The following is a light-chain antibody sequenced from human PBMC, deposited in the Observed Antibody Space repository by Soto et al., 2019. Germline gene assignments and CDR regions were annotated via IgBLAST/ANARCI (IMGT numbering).Light chain of an antibody. CDR3: RSYTSSSTRV. Sequence: QSALTQPASVSGSPGQSITISCTGTSSDVGDYNYVSWYQQHPGKAPKLMIYEVSNRPSGVSNRFSGSKSGNTASLTISVLQAEDEADYYCRSYTSSSTRVFGGGTTLTVL. CDR2: EVS. V-gene: IGLV2-14*01. CDR1: SSDVGDYNY. J-gene: IGLJ3*02.